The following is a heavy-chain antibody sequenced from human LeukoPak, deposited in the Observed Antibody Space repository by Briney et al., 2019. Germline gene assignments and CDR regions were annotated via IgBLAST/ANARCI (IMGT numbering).Heavy chain of an antibody. CDR1: GFTFSTYW. Sequence: GGSLRLSCAASGFTFSTYWMSWVRQAPGRGLEWVANINQDGSEKYYADSVKGRFTISRDNAKSSLYLQMNSLRAEDTAVYYCANHLACGSTSCPPFDDWGQGTLVTVSS. D-gene: IGHD2-2*01. CDR2: INQDGSEK. CDR3: ANHLACGSTSCPPFDD. J-gene: IGHJ4*02. V-gene: IGHV3-7*01.